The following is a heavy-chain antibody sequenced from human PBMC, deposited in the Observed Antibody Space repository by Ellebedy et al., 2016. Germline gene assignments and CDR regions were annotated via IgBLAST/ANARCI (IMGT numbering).Heavy chain of an antibody. CDR3: ATSDCGSDCSFDF. CDR2: IRHFKGDT. D-gene: IGHD2-21*02. Sequence: SVKVSCKASGDTFTYRYLHWVRQAPGQALEWMGWIRHFKGDTNFAHKFQDRITLTRDKSISTAYMDLSSLRSEDTAMYYCATSDCGSDCSFDFWGQGTLVTVSS. CDR1: GDTFTYRY. V-gene: IGHV1-45*02. J-gene: IGHJ4*02.